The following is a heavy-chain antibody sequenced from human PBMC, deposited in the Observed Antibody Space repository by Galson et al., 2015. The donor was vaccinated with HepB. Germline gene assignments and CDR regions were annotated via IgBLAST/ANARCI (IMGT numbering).Heavy chain of an antibody. D-gene: IGHD3-22*01. J-gene: IGHJ4*02. CDR3: ASTRGGYYDSNFDL. V-gene: IGHV3-30-3*02. Sequence: SLRLSCAASGFILSGYAMHWVRQAPGKGLEWVAVMSYDGSDKWYADSVQGRFTISSDNLSNMLYLETNSLRAEDTAVYYCASTRGGYYDSNFDLWGQGTLVTVSS. CDR2: MSYDGSDK. CDR1: GFILSGYA.